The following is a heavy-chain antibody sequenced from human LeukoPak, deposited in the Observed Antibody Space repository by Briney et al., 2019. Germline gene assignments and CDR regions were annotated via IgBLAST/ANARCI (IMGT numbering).Heavy chain of an antibody. CDR2: VCGSGGSK. D-gene: IGHD3-16*02. CDR3: AKYYDYVWGSYRLGYFDY. CDR1: RFTFSSYS. Sequence: GGSLRLSCVASRFTFSSYSMRWVRQAPGKGLEWVSIVCGSGGSKYYADSVKGRFTIFRDNSKNTLYLQMHSVRAEDRGVYFCAKYYDYVWGSYRLGYFDYWGQGTVVTVPS. J-gene: IGHJ4*02. V-gene: IGHV3-23*01.